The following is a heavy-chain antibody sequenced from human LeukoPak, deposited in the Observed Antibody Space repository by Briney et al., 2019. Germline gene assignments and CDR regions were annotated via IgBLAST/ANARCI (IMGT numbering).Heavy chain of an antibody. J-gene: IGHJ4*02. D-gene: IGHD3-3*01. Sequence: SETLSLTCTVSGGSISSGGYYWSWIRQHPGKGLEWIGYIYYSGSTYYNPSLKSRVTISVDTSKNQFSLKLSSVTAADTAVYYCARAGGFFSPFGYWGQGTLVTVSS. CDR2: IYYSGST. CDR3: ARAGGFFSPFGY. V-gene: IGHV4-31*03. CDR1: GGSISSGGYY.